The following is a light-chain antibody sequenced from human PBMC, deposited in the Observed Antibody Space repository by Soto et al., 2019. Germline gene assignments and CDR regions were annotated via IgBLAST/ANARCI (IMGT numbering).Light chain of an antibody. V-gene: IGKV3-15*01. J-gene: IGKJ4*01. CDR2: DAS. CDR1: QGVGSN. Sequence: IVVTQSPATLSVSPGERVTLSCRASQGVGSNLAWYQQRPGQAPRLLIYDASTRATGIPDRFSGSGSGTDFPLPLSSLQSEDFAVYYCQQFNIWPHLLSFGGGTKLE. CDR3: QQFNIWPHLLS.